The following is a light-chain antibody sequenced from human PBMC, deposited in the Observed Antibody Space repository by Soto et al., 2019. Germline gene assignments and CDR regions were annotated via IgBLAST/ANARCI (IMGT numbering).Light chain of an antibody. V-gene: IGKV3-20*01. J-gene: IGKJ1*01. CDR1: QSVSSSY. Sequence: EIVLTQSPGTLSLSPGERATLSCRASQSVSSSYLAWYQQKPGQAPRLLIYGASSRATGIPDMFSGSGSGTDFTLTISRLEPEDFAVYYCQQYGSSPPTFGHGTKVDIK. CDR3: QQYGSSPPT. CDR2: GAS.